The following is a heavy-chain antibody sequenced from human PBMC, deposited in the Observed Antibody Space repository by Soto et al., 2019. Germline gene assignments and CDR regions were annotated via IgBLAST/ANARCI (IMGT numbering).Heavy chain of an antibody. V-gene: IGHV3-30-3*01. Sequence: QVQLVESGGGVVQPGGSLRLSCAASGFTFNNYAVHWVRQAPGKGLEWVAIISYDGSNKYYADSVKGRFTISRDNSKNTLYLQMNSLRAEDTAVYYRASQLLTIGSFDYWGQGTLVTVSS. CDR2: ISYDGSNK. CDR3: ASQLLTIGSFDY. CDR1: GFTFNNYA. D-gene: IGHD2-2*01. J-gene: IGHJ4*02.